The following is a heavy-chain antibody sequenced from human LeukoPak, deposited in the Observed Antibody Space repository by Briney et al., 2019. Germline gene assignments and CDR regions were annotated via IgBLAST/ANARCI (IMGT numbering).Heavy chain of an antibody. J-gene: IGHJ5*02. V-gene: IGHV4-59*01. Sequence: SETLSLTCTVSGGSISSYYWSWIRQPPGKGLERIGYIYYSGSTNYKPSLKSRVTISVDTSKNQFSLKLSSVTAADTAVYYCARGGYYGSGNDFRFDPWGQGTLVTVSS. D-gene: IGHD3-10*01. CDR2: IYYSGST. CDR3: ARGGYYGSGNDFRFDP. CDR1: GGSISSYY.